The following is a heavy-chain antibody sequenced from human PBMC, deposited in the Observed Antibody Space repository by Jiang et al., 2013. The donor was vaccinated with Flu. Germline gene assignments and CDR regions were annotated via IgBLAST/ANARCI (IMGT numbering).Heavy chain of an antibody. D-gene: IGHD2-21*02. V-gene: IGHV3-21*01. Sequence: EWVSSISSSSSYIYYADSVKGRFTISRDNAKNSLYLQMNSLRAEDTAVYYCARGNIVVVTASGFDYWGQGTLVTVSS. J-gene: IGHJ4*02. CDR2: ISSSSSYI. CDR3: ARGNIVVVTASGFDY.